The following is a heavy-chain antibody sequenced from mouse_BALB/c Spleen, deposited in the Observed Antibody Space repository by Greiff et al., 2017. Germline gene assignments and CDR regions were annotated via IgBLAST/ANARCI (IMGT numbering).Heavy chain of an antibody. CDR3: TRDDENY. CDR1: GYTFTSYW. Sequence: QVQLQQPGAELVRPGASVKLSCKASGYTFTSYWINWVKQRPGQGLEWIGNIYPSDSYTNYNQKFKDKATLTVDKSSSTAYMQLSSPTSEDSAVYYYTRDDENYWGQGTTLTVSS. V-gene: IGHV1-69*02. D-gene: IGHD2-12*01. CDR2: IYPSDSYT. J-gene: IGHJ2*01.